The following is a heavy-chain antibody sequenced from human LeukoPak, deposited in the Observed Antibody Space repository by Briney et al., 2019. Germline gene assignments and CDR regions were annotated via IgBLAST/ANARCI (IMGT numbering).Heavy chain of an antibody. Sequence: ASVKVTFKSTGCIHPRCRLSGVGQAPGQGLEWMAWISAYNGNTDYAQNLRGRVTMTTDTSTSTAYMELRSLRSDDTAVYYWAGDSVAGSATYYNVSHDYWGQGTLVTVSS. CDR2: ISAYNGNT. J-gene: IGHJ4*02. CDR3: AGDSVAGSATYYNVSHDY. V-gene: IGHV1-18*01. D-gene: IGHD3-10*01. CDR1: GCIHPRCR.